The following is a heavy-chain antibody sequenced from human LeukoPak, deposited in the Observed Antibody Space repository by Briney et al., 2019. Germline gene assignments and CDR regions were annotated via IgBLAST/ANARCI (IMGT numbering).Heavy chain of an antibody. V-gene: IGHV3-23*01. CDR1: GFTFSSYA. CDR3: AKEQWLFYFDY. Sequence: GGSLRLSCAASGFTFSSYARSWVRQAPGKGLEWVSAISGSGGSTYYADSVKSRLTISRDNSKNTLYLQMNSLRAEDTAVYYCAKEQWLFYFDYWGQGTLVTVSS. CDR2: ISGSGGST. D-gene: IGHD3-22*01. J-gene: IGHJ4*02.